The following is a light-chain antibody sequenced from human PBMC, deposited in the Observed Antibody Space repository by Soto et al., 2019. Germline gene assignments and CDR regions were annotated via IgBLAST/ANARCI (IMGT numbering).Light chain of an antibody. CDR3: QYWDDYSWT. Sequence: ESVLTQSPGTLSLSQGEGATLSCRASQSVSSSYFAWYQQKPGQAPRLLIYGASSRATGIPDRFSGSGSGTEFTLTISSVQPDDFATYYCQYWDDYSWTFGQGTKVEIK. CDR2: GAS. V-gene: IGKV3-20*01. J-gene: IGKJ1*01. CDR1: QSVSSSY.